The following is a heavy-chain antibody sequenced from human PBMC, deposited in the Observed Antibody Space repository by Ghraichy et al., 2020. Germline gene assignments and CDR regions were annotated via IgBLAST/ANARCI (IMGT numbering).Heavy chain of an antibody. J-gene: IGHJ6*02. CDR2: IIPIFGTA. D-gene: IGHD3-22*01. V-gene: IGHV1-69*13. CDR1: GGTFSSYA. Sequence: SVKVSCKASGGTFSSYAISWVRQAPGQGLEWMGGIIPIFGTANYAQKFQGRVTITADESTSTAYMELSSLRSEDTAVYYCAGGYYYDSSGYRGGAYVYYYGMDVWGQGTTVTVSS. CDR3: AGGYYYDSSGYRGGAYVYYYGMDV.